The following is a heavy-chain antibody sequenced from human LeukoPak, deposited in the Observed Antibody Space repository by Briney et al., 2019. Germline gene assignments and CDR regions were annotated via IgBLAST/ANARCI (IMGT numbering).Heavy chain of an antibody. J-gene: IGHJ6*02. D-gene: IGHD1-26*01. V-gene: IGHV3-7*03. CDR1: GFTFGKYW. CDR3: ARDTTRTGYYYYGMDV. CDR2: IKLDGSEK. Sequence: GGSLRLSCVASGFTFGKYWMSWVRQAPGKGLEWVANIKLDGSEKNYVDSVKGRFTISRDNTKNSLYLQMNSLRAEDTAVFYCARDTTRTGYYYYGMDVWGQGTTVTVSS.